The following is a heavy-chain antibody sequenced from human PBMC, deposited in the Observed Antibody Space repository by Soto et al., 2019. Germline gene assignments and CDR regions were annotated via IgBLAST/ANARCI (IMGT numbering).Heavy chain of an antibody. CDR1: GFTFSSYG. CDR2: IWYDGSNK. J-gene: IGHJ6*02. CDR3: ARSAYYDFWSGYYTSYNHPYYYYGMDV. D-gene: IGHD3-3*01. Sequence: GGSLRLSCAASGFTFSSYGMHWVRQAPGKGLEWVAVIWYDGSNKYYADSVKGRFTISRDNSKNTLYLQMNSLRAEDTAVYYCARSAYYDFWSGYYTSYNHPYYYYGMDVWGQGTTVTVSS. V-gene: IGHV3-33*01.